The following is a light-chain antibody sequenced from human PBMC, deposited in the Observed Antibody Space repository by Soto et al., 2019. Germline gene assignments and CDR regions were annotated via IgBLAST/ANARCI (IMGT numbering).Light chain of an antibody. CDR1: QSVSSW. CDR2: KAS. Sequence: DIQMTQSPSALSASIGDRVTITCRASQSVSSWLAWFQQKPGKAPKLLIYKASNLQSGVSSRFSGGGSGTEFTLTISSLQPDDFATYYCQQYKTYWTLGPGTKVE. CDR3: QQYKTYWT. V-gene: IGKV1-5*03. J-gene: IGKJ1*01.